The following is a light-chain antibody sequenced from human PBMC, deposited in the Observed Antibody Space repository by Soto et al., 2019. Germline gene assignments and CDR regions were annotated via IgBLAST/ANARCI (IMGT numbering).Light chain of an antibody. CDR2: DAS. CDR1: QNVSSN. V-gene: IGKV3-15*01. Sequence: EIVMKQSPATLSVSQGERATLSCRASQNVSSNLAWYQQKPGQAPRLVIYDASTRAAGIPARFSGSGSGTEFTLTISSLQSVDFAVYYCQQYKKWPPITFGQGTRLEIK. CDR3: QQYKKWPPIT. J-gene: IGKJ5*01.